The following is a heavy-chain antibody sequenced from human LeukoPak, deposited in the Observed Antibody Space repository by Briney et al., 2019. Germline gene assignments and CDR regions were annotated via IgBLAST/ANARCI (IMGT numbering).Heavy chain of an antibody. D-gene: IGHD5-18*01. CDR2: SDPEDGER. V-gene: IGHV1-24*01. CDR1: GKTLSDLS. J-gene: IGHJ4*02. CDR3: VTGFTTMAVDSFDY. Sequence: ASVKVSCKVSGKTLSDLSIHWLRQPPGKGLEWLGGSDPEDGERIYAQMFQGRVTMTEDTSIHTAYMELSSLRSEDTAVYYCVTGFTTMAVDSFDYWGQGTLVTVSP.